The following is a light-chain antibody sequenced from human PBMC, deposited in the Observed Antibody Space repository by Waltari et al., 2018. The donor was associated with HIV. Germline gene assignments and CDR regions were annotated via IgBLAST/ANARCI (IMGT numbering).Light chain of an antibody. CDR1: TANIGPGSD. CDR3: QSFDSSLSVL. CDR2: GNI. J-gene: IGLJ3*02. Sequence: QSALTQPPSVSGAPGQTVTISCAGNTANIGPGSDVHWYQHLPGTAPRLLIYGNIDRPSGVPDRFSGSKSGSSASLAITGLQADDEADYYCQSFDSSLSVLFGGGTKLTVL. V-gene: IGLV1-40*01.